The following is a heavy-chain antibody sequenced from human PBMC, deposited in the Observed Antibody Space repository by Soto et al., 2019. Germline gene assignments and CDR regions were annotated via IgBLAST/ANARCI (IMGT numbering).Heavy chain of an antibody. CDR3: ARGLATLPVFAFDI. CDR1: GISLSTSGVG. CDR2: VYWNDDK. J-gene: IGHJ3*02. D-gene: IGHD1-1*01. V-gene: IGHV2-5*01. Sequence: SGPTLVNPTQNLTLTCTLSGISLSTSGVGLGWIRQTPGKALEWLALVYWNDDKHYSPSLKSRLTITKDTSKNQAILTMTNMDPVDTATYYCARGLATLPVFAFDIWGQGTVVTVSS.